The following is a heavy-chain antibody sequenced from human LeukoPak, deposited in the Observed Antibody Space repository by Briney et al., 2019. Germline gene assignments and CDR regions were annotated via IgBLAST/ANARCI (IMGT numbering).Heavy chain of an antibody. CDR3: AREASDVVVVAATVRNWFDP. CDR1: GGSISSSGYY. J-gene: IGHJ5*02. CDR2: VDYTGIT. Sequence: PSETLSLTCTVSGGSISSSGYYWGWIRQPPGKGLEWIGSVDYTGITSHSPSLKSRVTISVDTSKNQFSLKVSSVTAADTAVYYCAREASDVVVVAATVRNWFDPWGQGTLVTVSS. V-gene: IGHV4-39*02. D-gene: IGHD2-15*01.